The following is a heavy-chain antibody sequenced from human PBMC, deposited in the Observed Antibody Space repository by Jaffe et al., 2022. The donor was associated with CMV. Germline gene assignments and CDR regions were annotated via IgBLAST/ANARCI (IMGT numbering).Heavy chain of an antibody. D-gene: IGHD6-6*01. CDR2: IYYSGST. V-gene: IGHV4-39*01. CDR3: ARHFKAAPTTFDY. J-gene: IGHJ4*02. CDR1: GGSISSSSYY. Sequence: QLQLQESGPGLVKPSETLSLTCTVSGGSISSSSYYWGWIRQPPGKGLEWIGSIYYSGSTYYNPSLKSRVTISVDTSKNQFSLKLSSVTAADTAVYYCARHFKAAPTTFDYWGQGTLVTVSS.